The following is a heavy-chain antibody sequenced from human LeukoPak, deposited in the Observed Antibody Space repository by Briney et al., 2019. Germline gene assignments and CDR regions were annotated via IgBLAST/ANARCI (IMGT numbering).Heavy chain of an antibody. J-gene: IGHJ3*02. Sequence: GGSLRLSCAASGFTFSSYAMHWVRQAPGKGLEWVAVISYDGSNKYYADSVKGRFTISRDNSKNTLYLQMNSLRAEDTAVYYCAKLGDGGNSNDAFDIWGQGTMVTVSS. CDR3: AKLGDGGNSNDAFDI. D-gene: IGHD4-23*01. CDR1: GFTFSSYA. CDR2: ISYDGSNK. V-gene: IGHV3-30*18.